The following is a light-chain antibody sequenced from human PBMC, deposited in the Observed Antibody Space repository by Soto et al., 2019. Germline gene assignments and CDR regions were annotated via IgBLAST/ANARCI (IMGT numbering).Light chain of an antibody. CDR1: SSDVGGYKY. CDR2: EVN. Sequence: QSALTQPASLSGSPGQSIIISCTGTSSDVGGYKYVSWYQQHPDKAPKLMIYEVNNRPSGVSNRFYGSKSGNTASLTISGLQAEDEADYYCSSYITSSTLVFGGGTKLTVL. V-gene: IGLV2-14*01. CDR3: SSYITSSTLV. J-gene: IGLJ2*01.